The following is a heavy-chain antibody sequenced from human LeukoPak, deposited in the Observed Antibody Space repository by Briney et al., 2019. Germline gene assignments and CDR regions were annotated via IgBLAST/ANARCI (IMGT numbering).Heavy chain of an antibody. D-gene: IGHD5-12*01. CDR3: ARVAGYSGRPKGYFDY. CDR2: IYYSGST. Sequence: SETLSLTCTVSGGSISSGGYYWSWIRQHPGKGLEWIGYIYYSGSTYHNPSLKSRVTISVDTSKNQFSLKLSSVTAADTAVYYCARVAGYSGRPKGYFDYWGQGTLVTVSS. J-gene: IGHJ4*02. V-gene: IGHV4-31*03. CDR1: GGSISSGGYY.